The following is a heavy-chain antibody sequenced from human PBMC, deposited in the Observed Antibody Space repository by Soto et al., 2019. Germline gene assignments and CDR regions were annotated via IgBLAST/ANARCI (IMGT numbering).Heavy chain of an antibody. CDR2: IYYSGST. J-gene: IGHJ5*02. Sequence: ASETLSLTCTVSGGSISGYYWSWIRQPPGKGLEWIGYIYYSGSTNYNPSLKSRVTISVDTSKNQFSLNLSSVTAADTAVYYCARDRWFDPWGQGTLVTVSS. CDR3: ARDRWFDP. V-gene: IGHV4-59*01. CDR1: GGSISGYY.